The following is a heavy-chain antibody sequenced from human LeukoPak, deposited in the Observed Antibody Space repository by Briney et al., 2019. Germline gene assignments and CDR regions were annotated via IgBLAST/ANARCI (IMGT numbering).Heavy chain of an antibody. J-gene: IGHJ5*02. CDR1: GGSFSGYY. CDR3: ARGWRYHNRWFDP. D-gene: IGHD1-14*01. V-gene: IGHV4-34*01. Sequence: PSETLSLTCAVYGGSFSGYYWSWIRQPPGKGLEWIGEINHSGSTNYNPSPKSRVTISVDTSKNQFSLKLSSVTAADMAVYYCARGWRYHNRWFDPWGQGTLVTVSS. CDR2: INHSGST.